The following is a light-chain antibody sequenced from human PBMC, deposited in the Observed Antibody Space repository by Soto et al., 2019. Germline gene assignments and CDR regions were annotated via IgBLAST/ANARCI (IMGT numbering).Light chain of an antibody. Sequence: DIQMTQSPSSLSASVGDRVTITCRASQSISSYLNWYQQKPGKAPKLLISAASSLQSGVPSRFSGSGSGTDFTLTIAGLQPEDSASYFCQQSISAPLTFGGGTKVEIK. CDR1: QSISSY. V-gene: IGKV1-39*01. CDR2: AAS. CDR3: QQSISAPLT. J-gene: IGKJ4*01.